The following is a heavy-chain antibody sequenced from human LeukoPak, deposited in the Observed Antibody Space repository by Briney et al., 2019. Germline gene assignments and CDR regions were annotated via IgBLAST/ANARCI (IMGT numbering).Heavy chain of an antibody. D-gene: IGHD6-19*01. CDR2: ISHSGST. Sequence: SETLSLTCTVSGYSISSGYYWGWIRQPPGKGLEWIGSISHSGSTYYKPSLKSRVTISVDTSKNQFSLRLSSVTAADTALYYCARGTLYSGWSYYFDSWGQGTLVTVSS. CDR3: ARGTLYSGWSYYFDS. CDR1: GYSISSGYY. J-gene: IGHJ4*02. V-gene: IGHV4-38-2*02.